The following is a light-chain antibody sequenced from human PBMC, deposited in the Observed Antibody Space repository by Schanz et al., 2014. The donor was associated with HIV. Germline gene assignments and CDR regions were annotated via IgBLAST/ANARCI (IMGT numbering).Light chain of an antibody. CDR2: GAS. Sequence: EIVLTQSPGTLSLSPGERAALSCRASQTVSSSSLAWYQQSRGQAPRLLIYGASTRATGLPARFSGSGSGTDFTLTISRLEPEDFAVYFCQQYANPPITFGQGTRLEIK. CDR3: QQYANPPIT. V-gene: IGKV3-20*01. CDR1: QTVSSSS. J-gene: IGKJ5*01.